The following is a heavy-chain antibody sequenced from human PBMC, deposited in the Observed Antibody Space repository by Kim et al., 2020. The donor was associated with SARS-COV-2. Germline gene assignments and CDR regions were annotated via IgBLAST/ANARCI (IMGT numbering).Heavy chain of an antibody. CDR2: ISATGGTS. Sequence: GGSLRLSCAASGFDFSTYAMSWVRQAPGKGLEWVSGISATGGTSYYADSVKGRFTISRDNFQDTMHLQMHSLRVEVTAIYYCAKTFGFWDSGDQRYYYHNMDAWGNGTTVTVSS. J-gene: IGHJ6*03. V-gene: IGHV3-23*01. CDR3: AKTFGFWDSGDQRYYYHNMDA. D-gene: IGHD6-19*01. CDR1: GFDFSTYA.